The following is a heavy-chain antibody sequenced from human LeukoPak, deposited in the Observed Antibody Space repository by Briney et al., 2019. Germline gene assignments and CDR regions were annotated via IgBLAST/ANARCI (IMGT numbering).Heavy chain of an antibody. CDR3: VRSRVVTPDAFDI. Sequence: SETLSLTCTVSGGSISSYYWSWIRQPPGKGLEWIGYIYYSGSTNYNPSLKSRVTISVDTSKNQFSLKLSSVTAADTAVYYCVRSRVVTPDAFDIWGQGTMVTVSS. V-gene: IGHV4-59*01. CDR1: GGSISSYY. J-gene: IGHJ3*02. D-gene: IGHD2-21*02. CDR2: IYYSGST.